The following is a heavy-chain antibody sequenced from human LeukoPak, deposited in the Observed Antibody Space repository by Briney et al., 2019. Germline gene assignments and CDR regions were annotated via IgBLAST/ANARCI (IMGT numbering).Heavy chain of an antibody. V-gene: IGHV4-34*01. Sequence: SGTLSLTCAVYGGSFSGYYWSWIRQPPGKGLEWIGEINHSGSTNYNPSLKSRVTISVDTSKNQFSLKLSSVTAADTAVYYCARGRVEMATIWLKNRFDYWGQGTLVTVSS. CDR1: GGSFSGYY. CDR2: INHSGST. J-gene: IGHJ4*02. D-gene: IGHD5-24*01. CDR3: ARGRVEMATIWLKNRFDY.